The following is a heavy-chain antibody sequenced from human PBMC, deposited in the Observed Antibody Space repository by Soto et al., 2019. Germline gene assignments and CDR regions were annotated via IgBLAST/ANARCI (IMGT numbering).Heavy chain of an antibody. CDR3: ARVGYLGYSRSWHEDY. J-gene: IGHJ4*02. D-gene: IGHD6-13*01. Sequence: GGSLRLSCAASGFTFSDYYMSWIRQAPGKGLEWVSYISSSSSYTNYADSVKGRFTISRDNAKNSLYLQMNSLRAEDTAVYYCARVGYLGYSRSWHEDYWGQGTLVTVSS. V-gene: IGHV3-11*06. CDR2: ISSSSSYT. CDR1: GFTFSDYY.